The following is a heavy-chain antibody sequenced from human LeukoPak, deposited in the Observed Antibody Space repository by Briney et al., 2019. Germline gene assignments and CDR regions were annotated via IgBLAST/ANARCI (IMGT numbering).Heavy chain of an antibody. Sequence: GGSLRLSCAASGFTFSDYYMSWILQAAGQGLEWVSYISSSGITIYYADSVKGRFTISRDNAKNSLYLQLNSLRAEDTAVYYCARKINYFDFWGQGTLVTVSS. CDR1: GFTFSDYY. J-gene: IGHJ4*02. V-gene: IGHV3-11*01. CDR3: ARKINYFDF. CDR2: ISSSGITI. D-gene: IGHD3-16*01.